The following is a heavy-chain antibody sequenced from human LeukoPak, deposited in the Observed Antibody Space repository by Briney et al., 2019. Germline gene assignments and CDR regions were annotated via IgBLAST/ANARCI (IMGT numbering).Heavy chain of an antibody. D-gene: IGHD1-7*01. J-gene: IGHJ4*02. CDR1: GVSISSYF. Sequence: SEPLSHTRSVCGVSISSYFWRWIRQPPGKGLEWIGYIYTSGSTNYNPSLKSRVTISVDTSKNQFSLRLSSVTAADTAVYYCASLRNWNYVFDYWGQGTLVTVSS. CDR2: IYTSGST. CDR3: ASLRNWNYVFDY. V-gene: IGHV4-4*09.